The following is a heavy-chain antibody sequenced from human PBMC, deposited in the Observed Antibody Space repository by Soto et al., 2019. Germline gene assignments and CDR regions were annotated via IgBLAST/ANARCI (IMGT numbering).Heavy chain of an antibody. CDR1: GFIFNNYW. Sequence: PGGSLRLSCAASGFIFNNYWMHWVRQVPGKGLVWVSRANSDGSTTNYADSVKGRFTISRDNAKNTLFLQMNSLRVEDTAVYYCARGKYYDVSTGYSTFDPWGQGVPVTVSS. J-gene: IGHJ5*02. V-gene: IGHV3-74*01. CDR2: ANSDGSTT. CDR3: ARGKYYDVSTGYSTFDP. D-gene: IGHD3-9*01.